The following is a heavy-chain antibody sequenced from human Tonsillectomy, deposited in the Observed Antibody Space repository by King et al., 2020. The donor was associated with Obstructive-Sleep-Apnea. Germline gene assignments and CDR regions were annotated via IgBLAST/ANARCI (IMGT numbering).Heavy chain of an antibody. V-gene: IGHV4-59*08. D-gene: IGHD5-24*01. CDR2: IYYSGST. CDR3: ARGDGP. CDR1: GGSISSYY. J-gene: IGHJ3*01. Sequence: VQLQESGPGLVKPSETLSLTCTVSGGSISSYYWSWIRQPPGKGLEWIGYIYYSGSTNYNPSLKSRVTISVDTSKNQFSLKLSSVTAADTAVYYCARGDGPWGQGTMVTVSS.